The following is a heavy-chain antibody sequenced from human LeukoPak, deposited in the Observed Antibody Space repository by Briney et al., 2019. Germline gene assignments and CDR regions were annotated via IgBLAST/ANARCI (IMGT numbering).Heavy chain of an antibody. Sequence: SGPTLVNPTQTLTLTCTFSGFSRSFSGFSLSTNGVAVGWIRQPPGKALEWLVLIYWNDDKRYSPSLESRLTITKDTSKNQVVLTMTNMDPVDTATYYCVHRNYGAFDIWGQGTMVTVSS. V-gene: IGHV2-5*01. D-gene: IGHD1-7*01. J-gene: IGHJ3*02. CDR3: VHRNYGAFDI. CDR1: GFSRSFSGFSLSTNGVA. CDR2: IYWNDDK.